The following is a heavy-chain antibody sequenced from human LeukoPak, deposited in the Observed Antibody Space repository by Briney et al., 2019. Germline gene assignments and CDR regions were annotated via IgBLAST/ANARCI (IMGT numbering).Heavy chain of an antibody. J-gene: IGHJ1*01. V-gene: IGHV3-74*01. CDR2: IKSDGKT. Sequence: GGSLRLSCEASGFTFSRYWMHWVRQAAGEGLVWVSRIKSDGKTNYADSVKGRFTISRDNAKNTVSLQMDSLRAEDTGVYYCARAPSEVGGYYPEYFRHWGQGTLVTVSS. D-gene: IGHD3-22*01. CDR1: GFTFSRYW. CDR3: ARAPSEVGGYYPEYFRH.